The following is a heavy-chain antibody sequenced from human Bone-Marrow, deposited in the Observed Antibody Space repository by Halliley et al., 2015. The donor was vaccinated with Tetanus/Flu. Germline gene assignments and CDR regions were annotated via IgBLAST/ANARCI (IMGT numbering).Heavy chain of an antibody. Sequence: VSGNNDSTYYADFVKGRFTISRDNSKNTVFLQINNLRAEDTAVYYCAKGASITVFGVATHSDYWGQGALVTVSS. CDR3: AKGASITVFGVATHSDY. J-gene: IGHJ4*02. V-gene: IGHV3-23*01. CDR2: VSGNNDST. D-gene: IGHD3-3*01.